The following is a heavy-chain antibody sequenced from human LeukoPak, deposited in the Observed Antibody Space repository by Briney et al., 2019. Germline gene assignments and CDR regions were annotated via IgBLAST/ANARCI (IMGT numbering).Heavy chain of an antibody. D-gene: IGHD2-8*01. Sequence: ASVKVSCKVSGYTLTELSMHWVRQAPGKGLEWMGGFDPEDGETIYAQKFQGRVTMTEDTSTDTAYMELSSLRSEDTAVYYCATLASQRGVPDYWGQGTPVTVSS. CDR3: ATLASQRGVPDY. V-gene: IGHV1-24*01. CDR1: GYTLTELS. CDR2: FDPEDGET. J-gene: IGHJ4*02.